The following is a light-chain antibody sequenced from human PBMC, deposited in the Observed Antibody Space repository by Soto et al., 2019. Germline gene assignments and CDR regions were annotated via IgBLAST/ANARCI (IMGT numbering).Light chain of an antibody. J-gene: IGKJ1*01. CDR2: EAS. CDR3: QQYNGYSQA. Sequence: DIQMTQSPSTLSASVGDTVTITCRASQSIGSWLAWCQQKPGKAPSLLIYEASTLGIGVPSRLRGNGSGTEFTLTISSLQPDDFAIYYCQQYNGYSQAFGQGTKVEIK. V-gene: IGKV1-5*03. CDR1: QSIGSW.